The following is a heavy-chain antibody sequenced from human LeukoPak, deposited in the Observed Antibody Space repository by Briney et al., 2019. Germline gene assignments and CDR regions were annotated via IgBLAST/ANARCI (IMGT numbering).Heavy chain of an antibody. J-gene: IGHJ6*03. V-gene: IGHV3-21*01. CDR1: GFTFSSYS. D-gene: IGHD3-3*01. Sequence: GASLRLSCAASGFTFSSYSMNWVRQAPGKGLEWVSSISSSSSYIYYADSVKGRFTISRDNAKNSLYLQMNSLRAEDTAVYYCARCEEEYYDFWSGYYRGYYYYMDVWGKGTTVTVSS. CDR3: ARCEEEYYDFWSGYYRGYYYYMDV. CDR2: ISSSSSYI.